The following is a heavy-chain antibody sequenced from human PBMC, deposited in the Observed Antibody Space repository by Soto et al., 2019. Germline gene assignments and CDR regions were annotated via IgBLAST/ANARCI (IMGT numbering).Heavy chain of an antibody. Sequence: QVQLQESGPGLVKPSQTLSLTCTVSGGSISSGGYYWSWIRQHPGKCLEWIGYIYYSGSTYYNPSRKSRVTVSADTSKNQFSLKLSSVTAADTAVYYCARGYSYGLNWFDPWGRGTLVTVSS. J-gene: IGHJ5*02. V-gene: IGHV4-31*03. D-gene: IGHD5-18*01. CDR3: ARGYSYGLNWFDP. CDR2: IYYSGST. CDR1: GGSISSGGYY.